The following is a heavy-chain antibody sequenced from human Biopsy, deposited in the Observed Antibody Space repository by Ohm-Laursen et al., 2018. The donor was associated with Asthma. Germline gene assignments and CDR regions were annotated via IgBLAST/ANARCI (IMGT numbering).Heavy chain of an antibody. CDR2: VSHTGST. CDR3: TRLADCSGGACYSYGWFDP. Sequence: GTLSLTCPVSGGSIRSHDWTWIRLPPGKGLEYIGDVSHTGSTNYNPSLKSRVTMSLDTSKSQFSLRLTSVTPADTAVYYCTRLADCSGGACYSYGWFDPWGQGTRVTVSS. D-gene: IGHD2-15*01. CDR1: GGSIRSHD. V-gene: IGHV4-59*11. J-gene: IGHJ5*02.